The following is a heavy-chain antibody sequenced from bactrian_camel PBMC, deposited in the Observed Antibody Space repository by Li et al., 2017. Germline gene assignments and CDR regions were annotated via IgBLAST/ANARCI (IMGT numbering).Heavy chain of an antibody. D-gene: IGHD6*01. Sequence: VQLVESGGGSVQAGGSLRLSCAVSGYTSSPNCVGWLRQAPGQEREVVASIYAYGVGTYYADSVRGRFTISQGRTTDTVYLQMDNLKPEDTAMYYCAGGRADSWACDSHSTYNHWGQGTQVTVS. CDR1: GYTSSPNC. CDR2: IYAYGVGT. V-gene: IGHV3S40*01. CDR3: AGGRADSWACDSHSTYNH. J-gene: IGHJ4*01.